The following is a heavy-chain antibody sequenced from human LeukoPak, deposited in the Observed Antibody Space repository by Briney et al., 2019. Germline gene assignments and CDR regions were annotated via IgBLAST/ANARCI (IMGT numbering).Heavy chain of an antibody. V-gene: IGHV4-4*07. CDR2: IYTSGST. CDR1: GGSISSYY. CDR3: ARDLGSGSYTWFDP. D-gene: IGHD3-10*01. Sequence: PSGTLSLTCTVSGGSISSYYWSWIRQPAGKGLEWIGRIYTSGSTNYNPSLKSRVTMSVDTSKNQFSLKLSSVTAADTAVYYCARDLGSGSYTWFDPWGQGTLVTVSS. J-gene: IGHJ5*02.